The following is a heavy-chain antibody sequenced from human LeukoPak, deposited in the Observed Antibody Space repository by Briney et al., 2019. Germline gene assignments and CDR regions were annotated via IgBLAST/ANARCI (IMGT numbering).Heavy chain of an antibody. CDR1: GGSIRSHY. V-gene: IGHV4-59*11. CDR2: FSNSGNA. J-gene: IGHJ4*02. CDR3: ARDNYIGYFDY. D-gene: IGHD4-11*01. Sequence: SEILSLTCTVSGGSIRSHYWSWIRQPPGKELEWIASFSNSGNANYNPSLKSRVTISIDSSKNQLSLKLSSVTTADTAVYYCARDNYIGYFDYWGQGTLVTVSS.